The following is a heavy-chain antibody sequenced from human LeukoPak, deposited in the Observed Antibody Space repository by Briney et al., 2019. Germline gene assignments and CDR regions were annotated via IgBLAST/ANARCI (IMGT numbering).Heavy chain of an antibody. J-gene: IGHJ4*02. V-gene: IGHV4-61*02. CDR3: ARVGLSGSGSYSYFDY. CDR1: GGSISSGSYY. D-gene: IGHD3-10*01. CDR2: IYTSGST. Sequence: SETLSLTCTVSGGSISSGSYYWSWIRQPAGKGLEWIGRIYTSGSTNYNPSLKSRVTISVDTSKNQFSLKLSSVTAADTAVYYCARVGLSGSGSYSYFDYWGQGTLVTVSS.